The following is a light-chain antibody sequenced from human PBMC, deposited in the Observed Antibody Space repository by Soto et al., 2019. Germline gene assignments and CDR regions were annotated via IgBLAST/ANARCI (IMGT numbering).Light chain of an antibody. CDR3: QQYNSYPHT. CDR2: KAS. CDR1: QSISSW. V-gene: IGKV1-5*03. Sequence: DIQLTQFPSTLSPSVGDRVTITCRASQSISSWLAWYQQKPGNAPKLLIYKASSLQSGVPSRFSGSGSGTEFTLTISTLQPDDFATDYCQQYNSYPHTFGQGTKLEIK. J-gene: IGKJ2*01.